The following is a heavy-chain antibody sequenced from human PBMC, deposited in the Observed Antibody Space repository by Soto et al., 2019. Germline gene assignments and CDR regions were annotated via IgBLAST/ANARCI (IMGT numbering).Heavy chain of an antibody. Sequence: QITLKESGPTLVKPTQTLTLTCTFSGFSLSTSGVGVGWIRQPPGKALEWLALIFWDDDKRYSPSLKSRRTITKDISKNQVVLTMDNMDAVDTATYYCTHHGYYSYGMDVWGQGTTVTVSS. CDR1: GFSLSTSGVG. J-gene: IGHJ6*01. CDR3: THHGYYSYGMDV. V-gene: IGHV2-5*02. CDR2: IFWDDDK.